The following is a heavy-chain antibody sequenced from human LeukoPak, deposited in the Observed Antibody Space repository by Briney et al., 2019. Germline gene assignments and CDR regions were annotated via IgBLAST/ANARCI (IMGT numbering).Heavy chain of an antibody. Sequence: SETLSLTCAVYGGSFSGYYWSWIRQPPGKGLEWIGEINHSGSTNYNPSLKSRVTISVDTSKNQFSLKLSSVTAADTAVYYCASLVLDYDSSGELIDYWGQGTLVTVSS. CDR2: INHSGST. V-gene: IGHV4-34*01. CDR3: ASLVLDYDSSGELIDY. J-gene: IGHJ4*02. D-gene: IGHD3-22*01. CDR1: GGSFSGYY.